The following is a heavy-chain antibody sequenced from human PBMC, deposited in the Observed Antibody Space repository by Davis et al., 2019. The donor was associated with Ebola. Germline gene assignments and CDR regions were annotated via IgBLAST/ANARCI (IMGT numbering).Heavy chain of an antibody. CDR2: IHHSGST. CDR3: ARGTITIFGMDV. D-gene: IGHD3-3*01. Sequence: GSLRLSCAASGFSFYNAWMNWVRQAPGKGLEWIGEIHHSGSTNYNPSLKSRVTISVDTSKNQFSLKLSSVNAADTAVYYCARGTITIFGMDVWSKGTTVTVSS. CDR1: GFSFYNAW. V-gene: IGHV4-4*02. J-gene: IGHJ6*04.